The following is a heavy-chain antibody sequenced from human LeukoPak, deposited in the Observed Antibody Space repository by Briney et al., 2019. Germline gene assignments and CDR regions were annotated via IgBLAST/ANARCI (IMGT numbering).Heavy chain of an antibody. CDR2: ISSSSSYI. Sequence: GGSLRLSCAASGFTFSSYWMSWVRQAPGKGLEWVSSISSSSSYIYYADSVKGRFTISRDNAKNSLYLQMNSLRAEDTAVYYCARDNDYYYGSGGTFDYWGQGTLVTVSS. V-gene: IGHV3-21*01. J-gene: IGHJ4*02. CDR3: ARDNDYYYGSGGTFDY. CDR1: GFTFSSYW. D-gene: IGHD3-10*01.